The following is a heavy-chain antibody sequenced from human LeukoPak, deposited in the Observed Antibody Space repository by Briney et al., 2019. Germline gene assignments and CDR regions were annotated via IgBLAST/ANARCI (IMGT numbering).Heavy chain of an antibody. J-gene: IGHJ6*02. Sequence: GGSLLLSCAASGFTFSSFTMNWVRQAPGKGLEWVAVISYDGSNKYYADSVKGRFTISRDNSKNTLYLQMNSLRAEDTAVYYCAKDSPGTGMDVWGQGTTVTVSS. CDR1: GFTFSSFT. D-gene: IGHD1-1*01. V-gene: IGHV3-30*18. CDR2: ISYDGSNK. CDR3: AKDSPGTGMDV.